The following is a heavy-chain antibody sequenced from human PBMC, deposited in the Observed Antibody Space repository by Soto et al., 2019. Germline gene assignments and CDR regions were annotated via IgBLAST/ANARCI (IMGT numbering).Heavy chain of an antibody. Sequence: PSETLSLTCTVSGGSISSYYWSWIRQSPGKGLEWIGFIYYGGSTNYNPSLKSRVTISVDTSKNQFSLKLSSVTAADTAVYYCAKNWNWGSLVHWGQGTLVTSPQ. D-gene: IGHD7-27*01. CDR1: GGSISSYY. CDR2: IYYGGST. J-gene: IGHJ4*02. CDR3: AKNWNWGSLVH. V-gene: IGHV4-59*08.